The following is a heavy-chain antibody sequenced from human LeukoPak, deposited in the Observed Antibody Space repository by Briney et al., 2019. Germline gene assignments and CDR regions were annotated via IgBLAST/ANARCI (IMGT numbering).Heavy chain of an antibody. J-gene: IGHJ6*02. CDR3: AKDAAIQYQLLWVYYYGMDV. V-gene: IGHV3-30*18. CDR2: ISYDGSNK. Sequence: PGRSLRLSCAASGFTFRSYGMDWGPQAPGKGLEWVAVISYDGSNKYYADSVKGRFTISRDNSKNTLYLQMNSLRAEDTAVYYCAKDAAIQYQLLWVYYYGMDVWGQGTTVTVSS. D-gene: IGHD2-2*01. CDR1: GFTFRSYG.